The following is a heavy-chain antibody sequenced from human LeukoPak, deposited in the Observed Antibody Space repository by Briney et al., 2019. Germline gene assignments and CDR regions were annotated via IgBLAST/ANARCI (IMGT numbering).Heavy chain of an antibody. CDR3: ARGFHWELPLLDY. V-gene: IGHV4-61*02. CDR2: IYTSGST. D-gene: IGHD1-26*01. J-gene: IGHJ4*02. Sequence: SETLSLTCTVSGGSISSVIYYWSWIRQPAGKGLEWIGRIYTSGSTNYNPSLKSRVTISVDTSKNQFSLKLSSVTAADTAVYYCARGFHWELPLLDYWGQGTLVTVSS. CDR1: GGSISSVIYY.